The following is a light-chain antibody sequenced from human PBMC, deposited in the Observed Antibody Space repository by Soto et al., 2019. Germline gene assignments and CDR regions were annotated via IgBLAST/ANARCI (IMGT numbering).Light chain of an antibody. CDR1: SSDVGGYNY. CDR2: EVS. Sequence: QSVLTQPASVSGSPGQSITISCTGTSSDVGGYNYVSWYQQHPGKAPKLMIYEVSNRPSGVSNRFSGSKSGNTASLTISGLQAEDEADYYCSSYTSSSTGVFGGGTTLTVL. CDR3: SSYTSSSTGV. V-gene: IGLV2-14*01. J-gene: IGLJ3*02.